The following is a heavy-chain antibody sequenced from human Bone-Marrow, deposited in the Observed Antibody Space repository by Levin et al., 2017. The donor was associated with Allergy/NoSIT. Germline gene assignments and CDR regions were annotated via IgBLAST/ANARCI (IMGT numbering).Heavy chain of an antibody. CDR2: IQSRTDGGTT. CDR1: GFTFSNAW. J-gene: IGHJ3*02. Sequence: GGSLRLSCAASGFTFSNAWMHWVRQAPGKGLEWVGRIQSRTDGGTTDYAAPVKGRFTISRDDSKKTLYLQMNSLRTEDTAVYYCTPDRVLTGYKLNDAFDIWGQGTMVTVSS. D-gene: IGHD3-9*01. V-gene: IGHV3-15*01. CDR3: TPDRVLTGYKLNDAFDI.